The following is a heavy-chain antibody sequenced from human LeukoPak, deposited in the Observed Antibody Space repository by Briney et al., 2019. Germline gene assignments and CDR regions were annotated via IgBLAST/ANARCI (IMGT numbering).Heavy chain of an antibody. CDR2: IYYSGST. J-gene: IGHJ5*02. CDR1: GGSISSYY. V-gene: IGHV4-59*12. CDR3: ATYYGSGFGYNWFDP. D-gene: IGHD3-10*01. Sequence: PSETLSLTCTVSGGSISSYYWSWIRQPPGKGLEWIGYIYYSGSTNYNPSLKSRVTISVDTSKNQFSLKLSSVTAADTAVYYCATYYGSGFGYNWFDPWGQGTLVTVSS.